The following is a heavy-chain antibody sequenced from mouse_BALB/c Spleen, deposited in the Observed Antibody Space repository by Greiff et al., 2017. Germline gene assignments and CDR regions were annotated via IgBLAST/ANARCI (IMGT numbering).Heavy chain of an antibody. D-gene: IGHD2-4*01. J-gene: IGHJ2*01. CDR2: ISSGGST. CDR1: GFTFSSYA. Sequence: EVQLVESGGGLVKPGGSLKLSCAASGFTFSSYAMSWVRQTPEKRLEWVASISSGGSTYYPDSVKGRFTISRDDARNILYLQMSSLRSEDTAMYYCARGRDYDYDYWGQGTTLTVAS. CDR3: ARGRDYDYDY. V-gene: IGHV5-6-5*01.